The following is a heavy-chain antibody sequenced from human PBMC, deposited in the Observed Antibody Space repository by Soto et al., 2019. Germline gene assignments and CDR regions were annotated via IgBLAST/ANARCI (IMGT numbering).Heavy chain of an antibody. CDR1: GYTFTGYY. V-gene: IGHV1-2*02. CDR3: ARDHGSSWLKKIYYFDY. J-gene: IGHJ4*02. D-gene: IGHD6-13*01. CDR2: INPNGGDT. Sequence: ASVKVSCKPSGYTFTGYYIHWVRPAPGQGLEWMGWINPNGGDTSYAQPFQGRVTMTRDRSISTAYMELRSLRSDDTAVYYCARDHGSSWLKKIYYFDYWGQGTLVTVSS.